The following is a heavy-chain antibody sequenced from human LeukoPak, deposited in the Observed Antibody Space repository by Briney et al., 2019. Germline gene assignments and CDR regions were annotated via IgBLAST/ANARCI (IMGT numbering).Heavy chain of an antibody. CDR1: GGSISNYY. D-gene: IGHD4-11*01. J-gene: IGHJ3*02. Sequence: NPSETLSLTCTVSGGSISNYYWGWIRQPPGKGLEWIGNIYYTGTTNYSPSLKSRVTISVDTSENQLSLKLSPVTAADTAVYYCARRDYSNAFDIWGQGAMVTVSS. CDR2: IYYTGTT. V-gene: IGHV4-59*08. CDR3: ARRDYSNAFDI.